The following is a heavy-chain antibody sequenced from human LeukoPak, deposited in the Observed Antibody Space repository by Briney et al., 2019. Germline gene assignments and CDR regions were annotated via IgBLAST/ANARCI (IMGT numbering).Heavy chain of an antibody. CDR2: IIPIFGTA. D-gene: IGHD4-17*01. CDR1: GGTFSSYA. J-gene: IGHJ4*02. Sequence: SVTVSCTASGGTFSSYAISWVRQAPGQGLEWMGGIIPIFGTANYAQKFQGRVTITADESTSTAYMELSSLRSEDTAVYYCAFDYGDTLFDYWGQGTRVTVSS. CDR3: AFDYGDTLFDY. V-gene: IGHV1-69*13.